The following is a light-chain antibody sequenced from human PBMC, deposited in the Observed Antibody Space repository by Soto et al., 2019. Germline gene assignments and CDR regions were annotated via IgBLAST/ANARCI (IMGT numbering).Light chain of an antibody. CDR3: SSFTSHTSWV. J-gene: IGLJ3*02. Sequence: QSALTQPASVSGSPGQSITISCTGTNSDVGGYDYVSWYQQHPGKAPKVMISEVNNRPSGVSNRFSGSKSGSTASLTISGLQAEDEADYYCSSFTSHTSWVFGGGTQLTVL. CDR2: EVN. V-gene: IGLV2-14*01. CDR1: NSDVGGYDY.